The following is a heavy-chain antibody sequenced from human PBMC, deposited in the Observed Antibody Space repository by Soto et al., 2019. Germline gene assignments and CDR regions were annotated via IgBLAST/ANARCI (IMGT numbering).Heavy chain of an antibody. CDR2: ISSNGGST. V-gene: IGHV3-64D*08. D-gene: IGHD3-10*01. CDR3: VKDTGSGGSGSYSPYYFDY. J-gene: IGHJ4*02. Sequence: GGSLRLSCSASGFTFSSYAMHWVRQAPGKGLEYVSAISSNGGSTYYADSVKGRFTISRDNSKNTLYLQMSSLRAEDTAVYYCVKDTGSGGSGSYSPYYFDYWGQGTLVTVSS. CDR1: GFTFSSYA.